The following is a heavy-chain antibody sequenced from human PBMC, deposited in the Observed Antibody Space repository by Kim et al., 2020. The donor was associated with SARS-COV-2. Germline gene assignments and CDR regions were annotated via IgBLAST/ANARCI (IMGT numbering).Heavy chain of an antibody. D-gene: IGHD1-26*01. Sequence: PSIMGRVTISVDTSKNQFSLKLSSVTAADAAVYYCARRGGSYFRGYYFDYWGQGTLVTVSS. J-gene: IGHJ4*02. V-gene: IGHV4-59*01. CDR3: ARRGGSYFRGYYFDY.